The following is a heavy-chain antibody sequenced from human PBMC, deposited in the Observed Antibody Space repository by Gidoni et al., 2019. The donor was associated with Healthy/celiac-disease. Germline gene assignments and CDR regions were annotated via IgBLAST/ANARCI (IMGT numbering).Heavy chain of an antibody. V-gene: IGHV4-34*01. CDR3: ARALGY. J-gene: IGHJ4*02. CDR2: IKHSGST. CDR1: GGSCSGYY. D-gene: IGHD3-16*01. Sequence: QVQLQQWGAGLLKPSEPLSLTFAVYGGSCSGYYWSWIRQPPGQGLEGIGEIKHSGSTNYNPSLKSRVTISVDTSKNQFSLKRSSVTAADTAVYYGARALGYWGQGTLVTVAS.